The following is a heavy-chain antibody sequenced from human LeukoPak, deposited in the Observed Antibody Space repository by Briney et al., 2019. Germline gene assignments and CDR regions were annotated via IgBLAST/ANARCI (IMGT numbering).Heavy chain of an antibody. V-gene: IGHV3-7*01. CDR3: ARDKVVGATWFDP. D-gene: IGHD1-26*01. J-gene: IGHJ5*02. CDR1: GFTFTDYF. CDR2: IKQDGSEK. Sequence: PGGSLRLSCVASGFTFTDYFMSWVRQAPGKRPEWVANIKQDGSEKYYVDSVKGRFTISRDNAKNSLYLQMNSLRGEDTAMYYCARDKVVGATWFDPWGQGTLVTVSS.